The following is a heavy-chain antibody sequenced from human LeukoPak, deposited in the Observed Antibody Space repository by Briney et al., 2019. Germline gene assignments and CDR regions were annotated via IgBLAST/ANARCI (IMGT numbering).Heavy chain of an antibody. CDR3: ARGVAERDWNTFWDYYYYMDV. J-gene: IGHJ6*03. Sequence: SVKVSCKASGGTFSSYAISWVRQAPGQGLEWMGGIIPIFGTANYAQKFQGRVTITTDESTSTAYMELSSLRSEDTAVYYCARGVAERDWNTFWDYYYYMDVWGKGTTVTVSS. V-gene: IGHV1-69*05. CDR1: GGTFSSYA. D-gene: IGHD1-1*01. CDR2: IIPIFGTA.